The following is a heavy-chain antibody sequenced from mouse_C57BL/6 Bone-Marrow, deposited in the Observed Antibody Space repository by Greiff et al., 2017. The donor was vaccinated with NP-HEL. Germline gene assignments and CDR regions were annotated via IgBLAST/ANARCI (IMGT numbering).Heavy chain of an antibody. Sequence: QVQLKESGPELVKPGASVKISCKASGYTFTDYYINWVKQRPGQGLEWIGWIFPGSGSTYYNEKFKGKATLTVDKSSSTAYMLLSSLTSDDSAVYFCARGYYGSSYFDYWGQGTTLTVSS. CDR2: IFPGSGST. D-gene: IGHD1-1*01. CDR1: GYTFTDYY. V-gene: IGHV1-75*01. CDR3: ARGYYGSSYFDY. J-gene: IGHJ2*01.